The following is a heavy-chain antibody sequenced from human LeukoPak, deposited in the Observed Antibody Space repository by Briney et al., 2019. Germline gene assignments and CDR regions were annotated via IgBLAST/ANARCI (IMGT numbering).Heavy chain of an antibody. Sequence: ASVKVSCKASGYTFTSYDINWVRQATGQGLEWMGWMNPNSGNTGYAQKFQGRVTMTRNTSISTAYMEPSSLRSEDTAVYYCAKIDYGDYLDYYYGMDVWGQGTTVTVSS. V-gene: IGHV1-8*01. CDR3: AKIDYGDYLDYYYGMDV. CDR1: GYTFTSYD. D-gene: IGHD4-17*01. CDR2: MNPNSGNT. J-gene: IGHJ6*02.